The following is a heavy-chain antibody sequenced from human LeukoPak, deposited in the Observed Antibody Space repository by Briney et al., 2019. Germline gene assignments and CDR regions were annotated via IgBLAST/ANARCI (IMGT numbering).Heavy chain of an antibody. V-gene: IGHV3-53*01. J-gene: IGHJ4*02. CDR3: ASGEGIQLFDY. CDR1: GFTFSSYA. Sequence: GGSLRLSCAASGFTFSSYAMSWVRQAPGKGLEWVSVIYRGGNTYYADSVKGRFTISRDNSKNTLYLQMNSLRAEDTAVYYCASGEGIQLFDYWGQGTLVTVSS. D-gene: IGHD1-1*01. CDR2: IYRGGNT.